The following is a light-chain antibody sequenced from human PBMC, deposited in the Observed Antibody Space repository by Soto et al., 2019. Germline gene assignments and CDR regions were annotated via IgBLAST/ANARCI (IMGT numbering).Light chain of an antibody. CDR2: DAS. CDR3: QQRSNWPPEYT. J-gene: IGKJ2*01. CDR1: PSVSSY. Sequence: EIVLTQSPATLSLSPGARATLSCRASPSVSSYLAWYQQKPGQAPRLLIYDASNRATGIPARFSGSGSGTDFTLTISSLEPEDFAVYYCQQRSNWPPEYTFGQGTKLESK. V-gene: IGKV3-11*01.